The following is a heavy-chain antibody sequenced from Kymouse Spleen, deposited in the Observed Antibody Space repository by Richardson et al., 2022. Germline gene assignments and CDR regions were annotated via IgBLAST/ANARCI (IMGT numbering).Heavy chain of an antibody. Sequence: QLQLQESGPGLVKPSETLSLTCTVSGGSISSSSYYWGWIRQPPGKGLEWIGSIYYSGSTYYNPSLKSRVTISVDTSKNQFSLKLSSVTAADTAVYYCARLWFGESLNWFDPWGQGTLVTVSS. CDR2: IYYSGST. J-gene: IGHJ5*02. CDR3: ARLWFGESLNWFDP. CDR1: GGSISSSSYY. V-gene: IGHV4-39*01. D-gene: IGHD3-10*01.